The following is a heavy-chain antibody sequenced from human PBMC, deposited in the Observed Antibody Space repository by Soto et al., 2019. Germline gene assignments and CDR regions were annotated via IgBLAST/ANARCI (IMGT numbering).Heavy chain of an antibody. CDR1: GYTFTSYA. CDR3: ARLHGYCISSSCHGHYAMDV. CDR2: INAGNGNT. J-gene: IGHJ6*02. Sequence: GASVKVSCKASGYTFTSYAMHWVRQAPGQRLEWMGWINAGNGNTKYSQKFQGRVTITRDTSASTAYMELSSLRSEDTAVYYCARLHGYCISSSCHGHYAMDVWGQGTTVTVS. D-gene: IGHD2-2*01. V-gene: IGHV1-3*01.